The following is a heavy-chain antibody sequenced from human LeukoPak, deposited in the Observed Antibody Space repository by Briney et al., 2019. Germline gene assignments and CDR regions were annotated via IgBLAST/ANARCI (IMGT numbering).Heavy chain of an antibody. V-gene: IGHV3-21*01. CDR3: ARVTVVAATNWFDP. CDR1: GFTFSRYS. D-gene: IGHD2-15*01. Sequence: PGGSLRLSCAASGFTFSRYSMNWVRQAPGKGLQWDSSISSSSSYIYYADSVKGRFTISRDNAKNSLYLQMNSLRAEDTAVYYCARVTVVAATNWFDPWGRGTLVTVSS. CDR2: ISSSSSYI. J-gene: IGHJ5*02.